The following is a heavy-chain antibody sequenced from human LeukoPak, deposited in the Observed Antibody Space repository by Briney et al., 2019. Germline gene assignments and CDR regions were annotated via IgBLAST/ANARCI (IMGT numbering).Heavy chain of an antibody. CDR1: GFTFSSYG. CDR3: AKERLLGGYDAFDI. D-gene: IGHD6-25*01. Sequence: GGFLRLSCAASGFTFSSYGMHWVRQAPGKGPEWVAFIRYDGSNKYYADSVKGRFTISRDNSKNTLYLQMNSLRAEDTAVYYCAKERLLGGYDAFDIWGQGTMVTVSS. V-gene: IGHV3-30*02. CDR2: IRYDGSNK. J-gene: IGHJ3*02.